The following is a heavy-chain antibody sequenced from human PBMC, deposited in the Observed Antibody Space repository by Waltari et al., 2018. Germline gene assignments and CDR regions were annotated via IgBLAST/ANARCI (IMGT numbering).Heavy chain of an antibody. J-gene: IGHJ4*02. D-gene: IGHD1-26*01. CDR2: IYYSGST. Sequence: QVQLQESGPGLVKPSETLSLTCTVPGGSISSHYWSWIRQPPGKGLEWIWYIYYSGSTNYNPSLKSRVTISVDTSKNQFSLKLSSVTAADTAVYYCARENPSGSYDYWGQGTLVTVSS. V-gene: IGHV4-59*11. CDR3: ARENPSGSYDY. CDR1: GGSISSHY.